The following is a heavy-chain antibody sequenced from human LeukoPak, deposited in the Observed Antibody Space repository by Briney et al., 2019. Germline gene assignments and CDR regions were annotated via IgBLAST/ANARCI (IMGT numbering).Heavy chain of an antibody. CDR2: IIPIFGTA. D-gene: IGHD3-10*01. CDR3: ARDGHEYGSGSYLYYFDY. Sequence: SVKVSCKASGGTFSSYAISWVRQAPGQGLEWMGGIIPIFGTANYAQKFQGRVTITADESTSTAYMELSSLRSEDTAVYYCARDGHEYGSGSYLYYFDYWGQGTLVTVSS. V-gene: IGHV1-69*13. J-gene: IGHJ4*02. CDR1: GGTFSSYA.